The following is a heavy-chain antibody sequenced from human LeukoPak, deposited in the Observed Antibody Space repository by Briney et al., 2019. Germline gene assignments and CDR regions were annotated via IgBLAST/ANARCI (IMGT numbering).Heavy chain of an antibody. CDR2: IYYSGST. D-gene: IGHD5-18*01. CDR3: ARAREYSYGYTYYYGMDV. V-gene: IGHV4-61*08. J-gene: IGHJ6*02. CDR1: GGSISSGVYY. Sequence: SQTLSLTCAVSGGSISSGVYYWSWIRQPPGKGLEWIGYIYYSGSTNYNPSLKSRVTISVDTSKNQFSLKLSSVTAADTAVYYCARAREYSYGYTYYYGMDVWGQGTTVTVSS.